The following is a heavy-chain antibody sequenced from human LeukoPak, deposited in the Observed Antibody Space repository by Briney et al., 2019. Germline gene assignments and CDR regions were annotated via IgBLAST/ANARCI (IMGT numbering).Heavy chain of an antibody. CDR2: IIPILGIA. CDR3: VRVPQRVPHSWFDP. J-gene: IGHJ5*02. Sequence: ASVKVSCKASGGTFSSYAISWVRQAPGQGLEWMGRIIPILGIANYAQKFQGRVTITADKSTSTAYMELSSLRSEDTAVYYCVRVPQRVPHSWFDPWGQGTLVTVSS. CDR1: GGTFSSYA. D-gene: IGHD1-1*01. V-gene: IGHV1-69*04.